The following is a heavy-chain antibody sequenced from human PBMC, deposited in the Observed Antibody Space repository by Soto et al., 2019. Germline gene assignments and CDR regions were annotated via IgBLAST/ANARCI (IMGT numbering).Heavy chain of an antibody. CDR2: ISGSGGST. D-gene: IGHD3-3*01. CDR3: AKYKQFFGLGTIDY. V-gene: IGHV3-23*01. Sequence: GGSLRLSCAASGFTFSIYAMSWVRQAPGKGLEWVSAISGSGGSTYYADSVKGRFTISRDNSKNTLYLQMNSLRAEDTAVYYCAKYKQFFGLGTIDYSGQGLLVTVS. CDR1: GFTFSIYA. J-gene: IGHJ4*02.